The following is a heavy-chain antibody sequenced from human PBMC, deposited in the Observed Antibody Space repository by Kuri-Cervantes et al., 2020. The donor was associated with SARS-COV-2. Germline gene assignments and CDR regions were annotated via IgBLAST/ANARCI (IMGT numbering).Heavy chain of an antibody. Sequence: GGSLRLSCAASAFTFSSYAMHWVRQAPGKGLGWVAIISYDGSNKYYADSVKGRFTISRDNSKNTLYLQMNSLRAEDTAVYYCARDRVGVHDYWGQGTLVTVSS. CDR2: ISYDGSNK. V-gene: IGHV3-30-3*01. D-gene: IGHD2-21*01. J-gene: IGHJ4*02. CDR3: ARDRVGVHDY. CDR1: AFTFSSYA.